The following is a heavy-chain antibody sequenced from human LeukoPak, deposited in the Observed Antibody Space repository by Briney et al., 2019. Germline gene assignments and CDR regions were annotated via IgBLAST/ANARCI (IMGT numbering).Heavy chain of an antibody. CDR2: ISAYNGNT. V-gene: IGHV1-18*04. CDR1: GYTFTSYG. J-gene: IGHJ6*03. D-gene: IGHD2-2*01. Sequence: GASVKVSCKASGYTFTSYGISWVRQAPGQGLEWMGWISAYNGNTNYAQKLQGRVTMTTDTSTSTAYMELRSLRSDDTAVYYCARDGAVVIPAAPMDVRGKGTTVTVSS. CDR3: ARDGAVVIPAAPMDV.